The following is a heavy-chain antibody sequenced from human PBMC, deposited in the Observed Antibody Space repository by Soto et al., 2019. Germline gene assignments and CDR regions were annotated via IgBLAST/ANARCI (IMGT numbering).Heavy chain of an antibody. Sequence: LRLSCAASGFTFDDYAMHWVRQAPGKGLEWVSGISWNSGSIGYADSVKGRFTISRDNAKNSLYLQMNSLRAEDTALYYCAKDIRSGSSPAAGTFDIWGQGTMVTV. CDR2: ISWNSGSI. J-gene: IGHJ3*02. V-gene: IGHV3-9*01. CDR1: GFTFDDYA. CDR3: AKDIRSGSSPAAGTFDI. D-gene: IGHD1-26*01.